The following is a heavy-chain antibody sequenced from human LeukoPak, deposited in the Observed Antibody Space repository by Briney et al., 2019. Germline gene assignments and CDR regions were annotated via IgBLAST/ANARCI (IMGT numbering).Heavy chain of an antibody. CDR1: GVTFSSYE. D-gene: IGHD5-12*01. V-gene: IGHV3-48*03. CDR2: ISSSGSTI. J-gene: IGHJ4*02. CDR3: ARDAYSGYDFDY. Sequence: GGSLRLSCAASGVTFSSYEMNWVRQAPGKGLEWVSYISSSGSTIYYADSVKGLFTISRDNAKNSLYLQMNSLRAEDTAVYYCARDAYSGYDFDYWGQGTLVTVSS.